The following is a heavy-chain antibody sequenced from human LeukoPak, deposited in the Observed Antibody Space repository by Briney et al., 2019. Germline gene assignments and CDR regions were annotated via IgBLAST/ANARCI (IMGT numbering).Heavy chain of an antibody. CDR2: INAGNGNT. CDR3: ARLITFGGVIVFDY. D-gene: IGHD3-16*02. V-gene: IGHV1-3*01. CDR1: GCTFTSYA. J-gene: IGHJ4*02. Sequence: ASVKVSCKASGCTFTSYAMHWVRQAPGQRLEWMGWINAGNGNTKYSQKFQGRVTITRDTSASTAYMELSSLRSEDTAVYYCARLITFGGVIVFDYWGQGTLVTVSS.